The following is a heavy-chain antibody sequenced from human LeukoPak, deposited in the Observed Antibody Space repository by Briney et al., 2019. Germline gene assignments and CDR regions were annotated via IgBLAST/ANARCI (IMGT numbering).Heavy chain of an antibody. J-gene: IGHJ5*02. Sequence: GGSLRLSCAASGFTLSSYGMHWVRQAPGKGLEWVAFIWYDGSSQYYADSVKGRFTISRDNPQNTVYLQMNSLRAEDTAVYYCAKRLIVVVPATNTNWFDPWGQGTLVTVSS. CDR2: IWYDGSSQ. CDR1: GFTLSSYG. D-gene: IGHD2-2*01. V-gene: IGHV3-30*02. CDR3: AKRLIVVVPATNTNWFDP.